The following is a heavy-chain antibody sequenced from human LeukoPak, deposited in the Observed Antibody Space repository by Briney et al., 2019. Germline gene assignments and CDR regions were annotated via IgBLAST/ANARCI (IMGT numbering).Heavy chain of an antibody. J-gene: IGHJ4*02. V-gene: IGHV3-9*01. CDR2: ISWNSDSI. Sequence: GRSLRLSCAASGFTFDDYAMHWVRQAPGKGLDWVSGISWNSDSIGYADSVKGRFTIFRDNAKNSLYLQMNSLRAEDTALYYCTKGFGSTGYHGRVLDYWGQGTLVTVSS. CDR3: TKGFGSTGYHGRVLDY. D-gene: IGHD3-22*01. CDR1: GFTFDDYA.